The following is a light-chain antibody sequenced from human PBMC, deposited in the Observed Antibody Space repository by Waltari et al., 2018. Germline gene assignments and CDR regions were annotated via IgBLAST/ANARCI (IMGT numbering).Light chain of an antibody. J-gene: IGKJ4*01. V-gene: IGKV3-15*01. CDR1: QSLSSS. CDR3: QQYSNWPLT. Sequence: EIVLTQSPATLSLSPGERATLSCRASQSLSSSLAWYQQKPGQAPRLLIYGASSRATGIPDRFSGSGSGTDFTLTISSLEPEDFAVYYCQQYSNWPLTFGGGTKVEIK. CDR2: GAS.